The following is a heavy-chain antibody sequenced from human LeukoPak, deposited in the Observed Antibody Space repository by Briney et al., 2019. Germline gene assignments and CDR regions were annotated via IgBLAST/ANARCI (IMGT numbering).Heavy chain of an antibody. J-gene: IGHJ4*02. V-gene: IGHV4-59*01. CDR2: IIYSGGT. Sequence: SETLSLTCTVSGGSISSYYWSWIRQPPGKGLEWIGYIIYSGGTNYNPSLKSRVTISVDTSKNQFSLKLNSVTAADTAVYYCAIDGGNSGQFDYWGQGTLVTVSS. CDR1: GGSISSYY. CDR3: AIDGGNSGQFDY. D-gene: IGHD4-23*01.